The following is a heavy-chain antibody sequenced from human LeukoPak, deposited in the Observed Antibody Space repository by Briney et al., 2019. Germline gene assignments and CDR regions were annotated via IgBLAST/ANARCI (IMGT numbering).Heavy chain of an antibody. D-gene: IGHD3-10*01. J-gene: IGHJ6*02. V-gene: IGHV1-46*01. Sequence: GASVKVSCKASGYTFTSYYMHWVRQAPGQGLEWMGIINPSGGSTSYAQKFQGRVTMTRDTSTSTVYMELSSLRSEDTAVYYCARGRGSGSYTHFYGMDVWGQGTTVTVSS. CDR3: ARGRGSGSYTHFYGMDV. CDR1: GYTFTSYY. CDR2: INPSGGST.